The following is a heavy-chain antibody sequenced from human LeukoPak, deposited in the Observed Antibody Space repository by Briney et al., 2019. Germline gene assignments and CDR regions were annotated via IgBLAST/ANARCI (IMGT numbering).Heavy chain of an antibody. Sequence: SETLSLTCTVSGGSISSSSYYWGWIRQPPGKGLEWIGSIYYSRSTYYNPSLKSRVTISVDTSKNQFSLKLSSVTAADTAVYYCASTYSGSYYGAFDIWGQGTMVTVSS. CDR2: IYYSRST. V-gene: IGHV4-39*01. D-gene: IGHD1-26*01. CDR3: ASTYSGSYYGAFDI. J-gene: IGHJ3*02. CDR1: GGSISSSSYY.